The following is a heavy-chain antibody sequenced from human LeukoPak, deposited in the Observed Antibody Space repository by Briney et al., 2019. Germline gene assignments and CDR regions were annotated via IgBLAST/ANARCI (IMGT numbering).Heavy chain of an antibody. CDR1: GFTFSSYA. D-gene: IGHD6-6*01. CDR3: ARQEAREYSTPPDY. J-gene: IGHJ4*02. CDR2: ISYDGSNK. V-gene: IGHV3-30*04. Sequence: PGGSLRLSYAASGFTFSSYAMHWVRQAPGKGLEWVAVISYDGSNKYYADSVKGRFTISRDNSKNTLYLQMNSLRAEDTAVYYCARQEAREYSTPPDYWGQGTLVTVSS.